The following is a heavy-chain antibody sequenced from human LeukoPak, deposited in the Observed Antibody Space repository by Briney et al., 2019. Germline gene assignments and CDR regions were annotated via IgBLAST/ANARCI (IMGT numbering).Heavy chain of an antibody. Sequence: ASVKVSCKASGYTFTSYGISWVRQAPGQGLEWMGWISAYNGNTNYAQKLQGRVTMTTDTSTSTAYMELRSLRSDDTAVYYCARIRFLEWLLADYYYYYMDVRGKGTTVTVSS. D-gene: IGHD3-3*01. V-gene: IGHV1-18*01. J-gene: IGHJ6*03. CDR1: GYTFTSYG. CDR3: ARIRFLEWLLADYYYYYMDV. CDR2: ISAYNGNT.